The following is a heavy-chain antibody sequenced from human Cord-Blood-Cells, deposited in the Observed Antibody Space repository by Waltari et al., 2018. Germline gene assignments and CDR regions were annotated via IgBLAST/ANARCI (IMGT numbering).Heavy chain of an antibody. V-gene: IGHV1-69*01. CDR1: GGTFSSYA. CDR3: ARDQYCGGNCYAFDI. J-gene: IGHJ3*02. D-gene: IGHD2-21*02. CDR2: IIPILGTA. Sequence: QVQLVQAGAEVKKPGSSVKVSCKASGGTFSSYAISWVRKDPGQGLEWMGGIIPILGTANYAQKFQGRVTIPADESTSTAYIELGSLRSEDTAVYYCARDQYCGGNCYAFDIWGQGTIVTVSS.